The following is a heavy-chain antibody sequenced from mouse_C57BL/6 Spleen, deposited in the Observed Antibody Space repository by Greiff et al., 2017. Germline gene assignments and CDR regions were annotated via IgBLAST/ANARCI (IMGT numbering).Heavy chain of an antibody. Sequence: QVHVKQPGAELVKPGASVKLSCKASGYTFTSYWMHWVKQRPGQGLEWIGMIHPNSGSTNYNEKFKGKATLTVDKSSSTAYMQLSSLTSEDSAVYYCASYYGYDGFDYWGQGTTLTVSS. V-gene: IGHV1-64*01. J-gene: IGHJ2*01. D-gene: IGHD2-9*01. CDR2: IHPNSGST. CDR1: GYTFTSYW. CDR3: ASYYGYDGFDY.